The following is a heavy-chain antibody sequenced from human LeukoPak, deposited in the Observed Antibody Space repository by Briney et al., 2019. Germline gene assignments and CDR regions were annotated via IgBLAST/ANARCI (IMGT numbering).Heavy chain of an antibody. CDR2: IHYSARI. V-gene: IGHV4-38-2*02. D-gene: IGHD1-26*01. CDR1: GYSISSGYY. CDR3: TREVRSAWASFDP. J-gene: IGHJ5*02. Sequence: SETLSLTCTVSGYSISSGYYWGWIRPPPGKGLEWIGSIHYSARIYYNPSLKSRLTISPDTSKNQFSLKLTSVTAADTAVYYCTREVRSAWASFDPWGQGTLVIVSS.